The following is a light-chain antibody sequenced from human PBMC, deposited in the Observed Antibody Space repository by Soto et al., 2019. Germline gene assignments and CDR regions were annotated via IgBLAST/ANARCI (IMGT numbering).Light chain of an antibody. CDR2: AAS. Sequence: DIQMTQSPSSLSASVGDRVTITCRASQSISSYLNWYQQKPGKAPKLLIYAASSLQSGVPSRFSGSGSGTEFTLTISSLQPEDFATYYCQQSYSTPGPLTFGGGTKVEIK. J-gene: IGKJ4*01. CDR1: QSISSY. CDR3: QQSYSTPGPLT. V-gene: IGKV1-39*01.